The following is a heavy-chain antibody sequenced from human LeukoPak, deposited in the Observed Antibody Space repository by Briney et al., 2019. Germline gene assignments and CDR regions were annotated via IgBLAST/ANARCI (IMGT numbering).Heavy chain of an antibody. CDR3: AKDGGFGDPPYYYGMDV. CDR1: GFTFDDYA. D-gene: IGHD3-10*01. V-gene: IGHV3-43*02. J-gene: IGHJ6*02. CDR2: ISGDGGST. Sequence: GGSLRLSCAASGFTFDDYAMHWVRQAPGKGLEWVSLISGDGGSTYYADSVKGRFTISRDNSKNSLYLQMNSLRTEDTALYYCAKDGGFGDPPYYYGMDVWSQGTTVTVSS.